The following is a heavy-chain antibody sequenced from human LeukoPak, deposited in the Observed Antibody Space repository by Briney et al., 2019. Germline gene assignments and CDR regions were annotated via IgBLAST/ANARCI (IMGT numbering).Heavy chain of an antibody. J-gene: IGHJ4*02. D-gene: IGHD6-19*01. V-gene: IGHV3-30*04. CDR1: GFTFSNYA. Sequence: GGSLRPSCAASGFTFSNYAMHWVRQAPGKGPEWVAIITGDGNNQYYPDSVKGRFTISRDNSKNTLFLQMNSLRAEDTAVYYCAKDHSSGWPYCFPYWGQGTLVTVSS. CDR3: AKDHSSGWPYCFPY. CDR2: ITGDGNNQ.